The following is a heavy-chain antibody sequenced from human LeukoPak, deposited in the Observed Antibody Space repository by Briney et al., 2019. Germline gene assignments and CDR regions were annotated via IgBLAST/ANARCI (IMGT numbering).Heavy chain of an antibody. D-gene: IGHD3-22*01. Sequence: AGGSLRLSCAASGFTFSSYAMHWVRQAPGKGLEWVAVISYDGSNKYYADSVKGRFTISRDNSKNTLYLQMNSLRAEDTAVYYCARSLHPYYYDSSFFDYWGQGTLVTVSS. CDR2: ISYDGSNK. CDR3: ARSLHPYYYDSSFFDY. V-gene: IGHV3-30*04. CDR1: GFTFSSYA. J-gene: IGHJ4*02.